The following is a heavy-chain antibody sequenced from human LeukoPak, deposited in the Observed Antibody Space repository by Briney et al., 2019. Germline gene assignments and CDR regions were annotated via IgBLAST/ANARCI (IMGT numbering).Heavy chain of an antibody. CDR3: ARDRWQMSWGAFDI. Sequence: GGSLRLSCAASGFTFSSYSMNWVRQAPGKGLEWVSYISSSSSTIYYADSVKGRFTISRDNAKNSLYLQMNSLRAEDTAVYYCARDRWQMSWGAFDIWGQGTMVTVSS. V-gene: IGHV3-48*01. CDR1: GFTFSSYS. D-gene: IGHD3-16*01. CDR2: ISSSSSTI. J-gene: IGHJ3*02.